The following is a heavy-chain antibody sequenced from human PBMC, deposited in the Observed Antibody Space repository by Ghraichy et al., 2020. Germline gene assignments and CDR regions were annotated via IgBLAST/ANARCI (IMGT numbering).Heavy chain of an antibody. CDR3: ARGDWVTPRL. V-gene: IGHV4-59*11. CDR2: IYYNANA. Sequence: SETLSLPCTVLGDSLANHWWNWIRQPPGKGLEWLGYIYYNANANYNPSLKSRVNISVDTSKNQVFLSLNSVTTADTAVYYCARGDWVTPRLWGQGTLVTVS. J-gene: IGHJ4*02. CDR1: GDSLANHW. D-gene: IGHD4-23*01.